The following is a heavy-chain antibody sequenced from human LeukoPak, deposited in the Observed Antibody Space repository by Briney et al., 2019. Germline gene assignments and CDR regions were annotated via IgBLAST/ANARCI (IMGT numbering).Heavy chain of an antibody. D-gene: IGHD3-16*02. CDR3: ARDARPYDYVWGSYRQPFDY. CDR2: ISCCGSTI. J-gene: IGHJ4*02. V-gene: IGHV3-48*03. Sequence: GGSLRLSCAASGFTFSSYEMNWVRQSPGKGLEWVSYISCCGSTIYYAVSVKGRFTISRDNAKNSLYLQMNSLRAEVTAVYYCARDARPYDYVWGSYRQPFDYWGQGTLVTVSS. CDR1: GFTFSSYE.